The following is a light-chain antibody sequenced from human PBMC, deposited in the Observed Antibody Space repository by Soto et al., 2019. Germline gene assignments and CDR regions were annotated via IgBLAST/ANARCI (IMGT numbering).Light chain of an antibody. CDR1: QSILLSSNSKNY. Sequence: DIVMTQSPDSLAVSLGERATINCKSSQSILLSSNSKNYLAWYQQKPGQPPNLLISWASARESGVPDRFSGSGSGTDFTLTISSLQAEDVAVYFCQQYYNAPITFGQGTRLEIK. V-gene: IGKV4-1*01. CDR2: WAS. CDR3: QQYYNAPIT. J-gene: IGKJ5*01.